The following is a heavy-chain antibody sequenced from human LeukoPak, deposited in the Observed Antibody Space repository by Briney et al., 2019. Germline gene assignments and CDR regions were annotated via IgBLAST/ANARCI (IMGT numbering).Heavy chain of an antibody. Sequence: SETLSLTCAVSGYSISSGYYWGWIRPPPGKGLEWIGSIYHSGSTYYNPSLKSRVTISVDTSKNQFSLKLSSVTAADTAVYYCARHQYCSGGSCYRYYFDYWGQGTLVTVSS. J-gene: IGHJ4*02. D-gene: IGHD2-15*01. V-gene: IGHV4-38-2*01. CDR3: ARHQYCSGGSCYRYYFDY. CDR1: GYSISSGYY. CDR2: IYHSGST.